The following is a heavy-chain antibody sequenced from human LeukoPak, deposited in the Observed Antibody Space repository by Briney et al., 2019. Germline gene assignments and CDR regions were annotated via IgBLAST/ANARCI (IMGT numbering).Heavy chain of an antibody. CDR1: GYTFTSYG. J-gene: IGHJ4*02. V-gene: IGHV1-18*01. Sequence: ASVKVSCKASGYTFTSYGISWVRQAPGQGLEWIGWISAYNGNTNYAQKLQGRVTMTTDTSTSTAYRELRSLRSDDTAVYYCARDYDILTGYYNLFDYWGQGTLVTVSS. CDR3: ARDYDILTGYYNLFDY. CDR2: ISAYNGNT. D-gene: IGHD3-9*01.